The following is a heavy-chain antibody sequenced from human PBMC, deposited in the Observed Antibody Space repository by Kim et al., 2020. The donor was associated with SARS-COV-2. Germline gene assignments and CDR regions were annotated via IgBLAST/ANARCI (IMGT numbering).Heavy chain of an antibody. Sequence: GGSLRLSCAASGFTFSSYSMNWVRQAPGKGLEWVSFISCGRPYIYYADSVKGRFTISRDNAKNSLYLQMNSLRAEDTAVYYCARWLRASSGCESEYF. CDR1: GFTFSSYS. J-gene: IGHJ2*01. V-gene: IGHV3-21*01. CDR2: ISCGRPYI. CDR3: ARWLRASSGCESEYF. D-gene: IGHD6-19*01.